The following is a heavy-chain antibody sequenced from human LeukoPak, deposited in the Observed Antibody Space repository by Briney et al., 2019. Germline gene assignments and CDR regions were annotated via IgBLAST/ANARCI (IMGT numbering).Heavy chain of an antibody. V-gene: IGHV4-39*07. CDR3: AREGYYDSSGYYYDAFDI. CDR1: GGSISSSSYY. J-gene: IGHJ3*02. Sequence: SETLSLTCTVSGGSISSSSYYWGWIRQPPGKGLEWIGSIYYSGSTYYNPSLKSRVAISVDTSKNQFSLKLSSVTAADTAVYYCAREGYYDSSGYYYDAFDIWGQGTMVTVSS. D-gene: IGHD3-22*01. CDR2: IYYSGST.